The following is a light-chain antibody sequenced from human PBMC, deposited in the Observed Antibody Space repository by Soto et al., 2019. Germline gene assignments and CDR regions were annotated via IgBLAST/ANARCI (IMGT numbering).Light chain of an antibody. Sequence: EIQMTQSPSSVSASVGDRVTITCRAGQDIGTWLSWYQQKPGKAPQLLISSASALERGVPPRFSGSGSGTDFTLTITNLQPEDFATYFCQQAHTFVTFGGGTKVEMK. V-gene: IGKV1-12*01. J-gene: IGKJ4*01. CDR2: SAS. CDR1: QDIGTW. CDR3: QQAHTFVT.